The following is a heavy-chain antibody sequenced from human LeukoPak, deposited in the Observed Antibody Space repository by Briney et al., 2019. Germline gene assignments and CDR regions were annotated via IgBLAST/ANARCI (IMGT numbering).Heavy chain of an antibody. J-gene: IGHJ5*02. CDR1: GYTYTTDG. D-gene: IGHD6-13*01. V-gene: IGHV1-18*01. CDR3: ERDRGIAEADSFDP. CDR2: IDTHSGKT. Sequence: ASVKVSCKASGYTYTTDGISWVRQAPGQGLELMGVIDTHSGKTNYAPKFQGRVTMPSDKSTSPAYMELRSLRSDDTAVYYCERDRGIAEADSFDPWGQGTLVTVSS.